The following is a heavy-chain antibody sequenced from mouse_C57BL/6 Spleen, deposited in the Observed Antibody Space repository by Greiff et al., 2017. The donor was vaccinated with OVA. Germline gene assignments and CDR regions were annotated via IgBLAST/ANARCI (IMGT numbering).Heavy chain of an antibody. J-gene: IGHJ2*01. CDR3: ARRGDSSGYVDY. CDR2: IDPSDSYT. V-gene: IGHV1-69*01. D-gene: IGHD3-2*02. Sequence: VQLQQPGAELVMPGASVKLSCKASGYTFTSYWMHWVKQRPGQGLEWIGEIDPSDSYTNYNQKFKGKSTLTVDKSSSTAYMQLSSLTSEDSAVYYCARRGDSSGYVDYWGQGTTLTVSS. CDR1: GYTFTSYW.